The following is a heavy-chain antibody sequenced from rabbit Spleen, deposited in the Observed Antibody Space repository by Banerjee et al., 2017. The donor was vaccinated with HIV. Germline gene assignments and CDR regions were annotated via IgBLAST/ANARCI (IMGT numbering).Heavy chain of an antibody. Sequence: QSLEESGGDLVKPGASLTLTCTASGFTISSRYWMCWVRQAPGKGLEWIACIDVVKSGSTYYETWAKGRFTISRTSSTTVTLQLTSLTVADTATYFCARDAAGREDFNLWGPDTLVTVS. CDR3: ARDAAGREDFNL. V-gene: IGHV1S40*01. CDR1: GFTISSRYW. J-gene: IGHJ4*01. D-gene: IGHD4-2*01. CDR2: IDVVKSGST.